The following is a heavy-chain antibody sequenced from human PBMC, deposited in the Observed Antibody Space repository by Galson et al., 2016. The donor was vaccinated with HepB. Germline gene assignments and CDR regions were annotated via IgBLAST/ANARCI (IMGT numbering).Heavy chain of an antibody. CDR1: GYTFPNYA. D-gene: IGHD2/OR15-2a*01. CDR2: INAGHGNT. V-gene: IGHV1-3*03. CDR3: VYDLLNPRFDS. Sequence: SVKVSCKASGYTFPNYAVHWVRQAPGRRLEWMGWINAGHGNTKYSEDFQARVIIARDTSASTTYMELSSLRPEDTAVYYCVYDLLNPRFDSWGQGTRVTVSS. J-gene: IGHJ4*02.